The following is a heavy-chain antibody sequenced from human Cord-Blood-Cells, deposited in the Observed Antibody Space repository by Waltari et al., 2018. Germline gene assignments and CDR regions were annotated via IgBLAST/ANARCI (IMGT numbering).Heavy chain of an antibody. V-gene: IGHV4-39*01. Sequence: QLQLQESGPGLVKPSETLSLTCTVSGGSISSSSYYWGWIRQPPGKGLEWIGSIYYSGSTYYNPTLKGRVTISVDTSKNQFSLKLSSVTATDTAVYYCAQVVPAAFAFDIWGQGTMVTVSS. CDR1: GGSISSSSYY. D-gene: IGHD2-2*01. CDR2: IYYSGST. CDR3: AQVVPAAFAFDI. J-gene: IGHJ3*02.